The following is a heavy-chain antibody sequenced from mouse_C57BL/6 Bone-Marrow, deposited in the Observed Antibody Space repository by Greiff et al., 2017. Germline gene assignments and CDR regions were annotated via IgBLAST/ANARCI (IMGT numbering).Heavy chain of an antibody. CDR1: GYTFTSYW. V-gene: IGHV1-69*01. CDR3: AITTVVAFDY. CDR2: IDPSDSYT. Sequence: VQLQQPGAELVMPGASVKLSCKASGYTFTSYWMHWVKQRPGQGLEWIGEIDPSDSYTNYNQKFKGKSTLTVDKSSSTAYLRLISLASEDSAVYYCAITTVVAFDYWGQGTTLTVSS. D-gene: IGHD1-1*01. J-gene: IGHJ2*01.